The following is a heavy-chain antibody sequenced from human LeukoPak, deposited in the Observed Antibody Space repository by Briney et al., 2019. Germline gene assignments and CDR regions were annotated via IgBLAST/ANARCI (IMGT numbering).Heavy chain of an antibody. V-gene: IGHV1-69*13. CDR3: AAPRGDIVVVPAAKAFDI. Sequence: SVKVSCKASGGTFSSYAISWVRQAPGQGLEWMGGIIPIFGTANYAQKFQGRVTITVDESTSTAYMELSSLRSEDTAVYYCAAPRGDIVVVPAAKAFDIWGQGTMVTVSS. CDR1: GGTFSSYA. D-gene: IGHD2-2*01. CDR2: IIPIFGTA. J-gene: IGHJ3*02.